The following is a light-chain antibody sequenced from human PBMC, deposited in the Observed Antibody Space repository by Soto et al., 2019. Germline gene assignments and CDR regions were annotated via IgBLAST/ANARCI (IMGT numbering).Light chain of an antibody. CDR2: DVS. CDR1: NIGSKS. Sequence: YELTQPPSVSVAPGQTARITCGGNNIGSKSVHWYQQKPGQAPVLVVYDVSDRPSGIPERFSGSNSGNTATLTISRVEAGDEADYYCQVWDSSSDHVVFGGGTKLTVL. V-gene: IGLV3-21*02. CDR3: QVWDSSSDHVV. J-gene: IGLJ2*01.